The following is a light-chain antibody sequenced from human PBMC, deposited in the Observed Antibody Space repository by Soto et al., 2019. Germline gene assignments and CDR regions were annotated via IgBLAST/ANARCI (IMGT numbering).Light chain of an antibody. CDR1: GSNIGPNY. CDR2: NDD. J-gene: IGLJ3*02. CDR3: AAWDDSLTGRV. V-gene: IGLV1-47*02. Sequence: QSVLTQSPSASGTPGQRITISCSGSGSNIGPNYVYWFQQFPGTAPKLLIYNDDQRPSGVPDRFSGSKSGTSASLGISGLRSEDEEDYYCAAWDDSLTGRVFGGGTKLTVL.